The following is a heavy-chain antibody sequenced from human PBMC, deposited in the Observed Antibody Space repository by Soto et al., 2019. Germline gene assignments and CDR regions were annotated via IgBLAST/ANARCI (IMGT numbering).Heavy chain of an antibody. CDR3: AKDLRSIVGASYYFDY. V-gene: IGHV3-23*01. CDR1: GFTFSSYA. Sequence: PGGSLRLSCAASGFTFSSYAMSWVRQAPGKGLEWVSAISGSGGSTYYADSVKGRFTISRDNSKNTLYLQMNSLRAEDTAVYYCAKDLRSIVGASYYFDYWGQGTLVTVSS. D-gene: IGHD1-26*01. CDR2: ISGSGGST. J-gene: IGHJ4*02.